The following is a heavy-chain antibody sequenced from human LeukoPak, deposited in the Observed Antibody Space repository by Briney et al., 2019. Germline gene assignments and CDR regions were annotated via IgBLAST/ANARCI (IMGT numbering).Heavy chain of an antibody. CDR1: GFTFSSYW. V-gene: IGHV3-7*01. CDR3: ARGARTYYYYYYGMDI. J-gene: IGHJ6*02. CDR2: IKQDGSEK. Sequence: GGSLRLSCEASGFTFSSYWMSWVRQAPGQGLEWVANIKQDGSEKNYVDSVKGRFTISRDNATNSLYLQMNSLRAEDTAVYYCARGARTYYYYYYGMDIWGQGNTVTVSS.